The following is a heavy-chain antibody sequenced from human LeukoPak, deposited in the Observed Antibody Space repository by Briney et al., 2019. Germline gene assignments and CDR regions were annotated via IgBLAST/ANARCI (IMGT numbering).Heavy chain of an antibody. CDR2: ISSSSSSI. CDR1: GFTFRTYS. V-gene: IGHV3-48*02. Sequence: GGSLRLSSAASGFTFRTYSMNWVRQAPGKGLEWVSYISSSSSSIYYADSVKGRFTISRDNAKNSLYLQMNSLRDEDTAVYYCAREPRESCAAFDIWGQGTMVTVSS. CDR3: AREPRESCAAFDI. J-gene: IGHJ3*02.